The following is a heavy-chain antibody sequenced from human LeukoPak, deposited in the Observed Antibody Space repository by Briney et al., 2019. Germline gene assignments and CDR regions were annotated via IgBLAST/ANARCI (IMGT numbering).Heavy chain of an antibody. CDR3: ARDRLRTSAMDV. J-gene: IGHJ6*03. V-gene: IGHV4-4*07. CDR1: GGSFSSYY. Sequence: SETLSLTCTVSGGSFSSYYWSWIRQPAGKGLEWIGRIYTSGSTNYNPSLKSRVTMSVDTSKNQFSLKLSSVTAADTAVYYCARDRLRTSAMDVWGKGTTVTASS. D-gene: IGHD2-2*01. CDR2: IYTSGST.